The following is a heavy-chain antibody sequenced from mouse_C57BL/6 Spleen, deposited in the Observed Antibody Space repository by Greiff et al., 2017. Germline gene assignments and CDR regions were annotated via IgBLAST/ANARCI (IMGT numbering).Heavy chain of an antibody. Sequence: EVMLVESGGGLVKPGGSLKLSCAASGFTFSDYGMHWVRQAPEKGLEWVAYISSGSSTIYYADTVKGRFTISRDNAKNTLFLQMTSLRSEDTAMYYCARRTYGAFDYWGQGTTLTVSS. CDR2: ISSGSSTI. CDR1: GFTFSDYG. J-gene: IGHJ2*01. D-gene: IGHD1-1*01. CDR3: ARRTYGAFDY. V-gene: IGHV5-17*01.